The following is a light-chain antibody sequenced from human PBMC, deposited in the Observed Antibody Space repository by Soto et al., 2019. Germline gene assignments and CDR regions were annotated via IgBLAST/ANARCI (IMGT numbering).Light chain of an antibody. CDR1: QRVSSN. CDR2: GAS. J-gene: IGKJ4*01. V-gene: IGKV3-15*01. CDR3: QQYNNWPPPLT. Sequence: EIVMTQSPATLSVSPGESATLSCRASQRVSSNLAWYQQKPGQAPRLLIYGASTRATGIPARFSGSGSGTAFTLTISSLQSEDFAVYYCQQYNNWPPPLTFGGGTKVENK.